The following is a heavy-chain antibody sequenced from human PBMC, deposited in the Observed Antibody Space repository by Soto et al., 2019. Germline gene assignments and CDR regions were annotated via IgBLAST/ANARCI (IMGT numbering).Heavy chain of an antibody. V-gene: IGHV1-46*01. Sequence: QVLLVQSGAEVKKPGASVNISCKASGDTFTSYSIHWVRQAPGQGLEWMGIINPNSHSTTYAHNFQGRVTMTRDTSTSTVYMELSSLRSEDTAVHYCASLSGAFDHWGQGTLVTVSS. J-gene: IGHJ4*02. CDR2: INPNSHST. D-gene: IGHD1-26*01. CDR3: ASLSGAFDH. CDR1: GDTFTSYS.